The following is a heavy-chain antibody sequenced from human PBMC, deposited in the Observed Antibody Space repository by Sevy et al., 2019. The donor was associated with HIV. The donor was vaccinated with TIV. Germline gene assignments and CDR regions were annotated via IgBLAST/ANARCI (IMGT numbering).Heavy chain of an antibody. J-gene: IGHJ4*02. CDR2: INPNSGGT. CDR1: GYIFTDYY. D-gene: IGHD1-26*01. V-gene: IGHV1-2*04. Sequence: ASVKVSCTASGYIFTDYYIHWVRQAPGQGLEWMGWINPNSGGTNYTQEFQGWVTMTRDTSISTAYMQLIRLKSDDTAMYYCATGGRSGSYHSGDCIDYWGQGTLVTVSS. CDR3: ATGGRSGSYHSGDCIDY.